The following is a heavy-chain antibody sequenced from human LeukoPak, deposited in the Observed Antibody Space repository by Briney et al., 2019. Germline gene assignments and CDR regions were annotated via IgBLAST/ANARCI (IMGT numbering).Heavy chain of an antibody. D-gene: IGHD6-13*01. CDR3: ARVTWSSSSRFEY. CDR1: GFTFSSYS. CDR2: ISSSSSYI. J-gene: IGHJ4*02. Sequence: PGGSLRLSCAASGFTFSSYSMNWVRQAPGKGLEWVSSISSSSSYIYYADSVKGRFTISRDNAKNPLYLQMNSLRAEDTAVYYCARVTWSSSSRFEYWGQGTLVTVSS. V-gene: IGHV3-21*01.